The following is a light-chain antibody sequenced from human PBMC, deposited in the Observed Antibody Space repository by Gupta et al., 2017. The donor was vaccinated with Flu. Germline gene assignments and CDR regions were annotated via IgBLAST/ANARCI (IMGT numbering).Light chain of an antibody. CDR2: AGS. J-gene: IGKJ2*03. Sequence: DIQMTHSPSSLSASVGDRITITCRASQSIRSYLTWYQQKPGKAPNVLIYAGSTLQSGVPSRFSGSGSGTDFTLSISRLQPEDFATYYCQQSDSYPYSFGQGTKVEIK. CDR3: QQSDSYPYS. V-gene: IGKV1-39*01. CDR1: QSIRSY.